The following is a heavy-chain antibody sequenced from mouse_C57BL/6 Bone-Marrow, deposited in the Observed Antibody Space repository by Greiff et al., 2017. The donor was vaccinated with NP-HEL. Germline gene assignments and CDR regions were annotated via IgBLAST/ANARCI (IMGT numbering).Heavy chain of an antibody. CDR1: GYSFTGYY. J-gene: IGHJ1*03. Sequence: EVQLQESGPELVKPGASVKISCKASGYSFTGYYMHWVKQSHGNILDWIGYIYPYNGVSSYNQKFKGKATLTVDKSSSTAYMELRSLTSEDSAVYYCARFDYYGSRGYWYFDVWGTGTTVTVSS. CDR2: IYPYNGVS. D-gene: IGHD1-1*01. CDR3: ARFDYYGSRGYWYFDV. V-gene: IGHV1-31*01.